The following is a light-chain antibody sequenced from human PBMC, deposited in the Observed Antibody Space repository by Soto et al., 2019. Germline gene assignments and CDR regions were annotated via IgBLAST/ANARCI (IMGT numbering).Light chain of an antibody. Sequence: EVVMTQSPATLSVSPGERATLSCRASQSVRSHLAWYQQKPGQAPSLLIFGASTRATGVPARFSGSESGTEFTLIISSLQSEDVALYFCQQYNDWPRTFGGGTKVEMK. CDR1: QSVRSH. CDR3: QQYNDWPRT. V-gene: IGKV3-15*01. CDR2: GAS. J-gene: IGKJ4*01.